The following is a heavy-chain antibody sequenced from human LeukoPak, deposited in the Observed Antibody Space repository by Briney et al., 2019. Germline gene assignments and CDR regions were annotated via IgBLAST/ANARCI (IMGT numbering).Heavy chain of an antibody. D-gene: IGHD2-2*01. J-gene: IGHJ6*02. CDR1: GGSISSDSYY. CDR2: INHSGST. Sequence: SETLSLTCTVSGGSISSDSYYWAWIRQPPGKGLEWIGEINHSGSTNYNPSLKSRVTISVDTSKNQFSLKLSSVTAADTAVYYCARDPSRLPLGYCSSTSCLRYYYYYYGMDVWGQGTTVTVSS. CDR3: ARDPSRLPLGYCSSTSCLRYYYYYYGMDV. V-gene: IGHV4-39*07.